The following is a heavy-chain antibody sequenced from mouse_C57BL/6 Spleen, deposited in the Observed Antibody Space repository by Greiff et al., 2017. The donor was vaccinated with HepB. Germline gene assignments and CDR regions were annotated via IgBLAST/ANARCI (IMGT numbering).Heavy chain of an antibody. Sequence: VQGVESGPGLVQPSQSLSITCTVSGFSLTSYGVHWVRQSPGKGLEWLGVIWSGGSTDYNAAFISRLSISKDNSKSQVFFKMNSLQADDTAIYYCARKIYDGYWAMDYWGQGTSVTVSS. CDR1: GFSLTSYG. D-gene: IGHD2-3*01. CDR3: ARKIYDGYWAMDY. V-gene: IGHV2-2*01. J-gene: IGHJ4*01. CDR2: IWSGGST.